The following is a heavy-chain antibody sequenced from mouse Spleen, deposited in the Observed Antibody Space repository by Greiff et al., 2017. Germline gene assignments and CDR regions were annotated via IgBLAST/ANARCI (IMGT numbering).Heavy chain of an antibody. CDR3: ARPRYGYTWFAY. V-gene: IGHV1S81*02. CDR1: GYTFTSYW. CDR2: INPSNGRT. Sequence: QVQLKQPGAELVKPGASVKLSCKASGYTFTSYWMHWVKQRPGQGLEWIGEINPSNGRTNYNEKFKSKATLTVDKSSSTAYMQLSSLTSEDSAVYYCARPRYGYTWFAYWGQGTLVTVSA. D-gene: IGHD1-2*01. J-gene: IGHJ3*01.